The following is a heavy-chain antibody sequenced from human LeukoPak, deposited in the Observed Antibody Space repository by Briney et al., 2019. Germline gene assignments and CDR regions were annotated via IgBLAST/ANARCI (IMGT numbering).Heavy chain of an antibody. Sequence: GGPLTLPCAASRLTVNSNYISWPRHAPGKGLEWVSVIYSGGRKYYADSVKGRFNISRDNSKNTLYLQMNSLRVEDTAVYYCARVSFRYYFDYWGQGTLVTVSS. CDR1: RLTVNSNY. J-gene: IGHJ4*02. V-gene: IGHV3-53*01. CDR2: IYSGGRK. D-gene: IGHD2-21*01. CDR3: ARVSFRYYFDY.